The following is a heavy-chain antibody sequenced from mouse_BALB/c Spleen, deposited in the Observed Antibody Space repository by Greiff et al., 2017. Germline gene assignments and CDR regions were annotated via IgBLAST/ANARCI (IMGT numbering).Heavy chain of an antibody. V-gene: IGHV1-4*01. CDR2: INPSSGYT. CDR3: ARSDYYYGSSYYFDY. Sequence: VQGVESGAELARPGASVKMSCKASGYTFTSYTMHWVKQRPGQGLEWIGYINPSSGYTNYNQKFKDKATLTADKSSSTAYMQLSSLTSEDSAVYYCARSDYYYGSSYYFDYWGQGTTLTVSS. J-gene: IGHJ2*01. D-gene: IGHD1-1*01. CDR1: GYTFTSYT.